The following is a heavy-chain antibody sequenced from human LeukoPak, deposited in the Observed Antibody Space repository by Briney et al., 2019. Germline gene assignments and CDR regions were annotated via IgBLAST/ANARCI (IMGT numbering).Heavy chain of an antibody. Sequence: SVKVSCKASGYTFTSYDINWVRQATGQGLEWMGWMNPNSGNTGYAQKFQGRVTMTRNTSISTAYMELRSLRSDDTAVYYCARIYYYDSSGYYYFSGLSDYWGQGILVTVSS. CDR2: MNPNSGNT. CDR1: GYTFTSYD. CDR3: ARIYYYDSSGYYYFSGLSDY. D-gene: IGHD3-22*01. J-gene: IGHJ4*02. V-gene: IGHV1-8*01.